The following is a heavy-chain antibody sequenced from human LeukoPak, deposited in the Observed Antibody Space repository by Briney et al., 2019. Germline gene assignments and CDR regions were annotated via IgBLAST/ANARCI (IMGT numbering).Heavy chain of an antibody. D-gene: IGHD3-3*01. V-gene: IGHV3-48*03. Sequence: GESLRLSCAASGFTFSSYEMNWVRQAPGKGLEWVSYISSSGSTIYYADSVKGRFTISRDNAKNSLYLQMNSLRAEDTAVYYCARGTSSYDFWSGYYTFDYWGQGTLVTVSS. CDR1: GFTFSSYE. CDR3: ARGTSSYDFWSGYYTFDY. J-gene: IGHJ4*02. CDR2: ISSSGSTI.